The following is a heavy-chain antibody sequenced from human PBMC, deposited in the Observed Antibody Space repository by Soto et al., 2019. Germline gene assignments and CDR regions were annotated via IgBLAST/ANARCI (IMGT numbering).Heavy chain of an antibody. J-gene: IGHJ3*02. Sequence: QVQLLQSGAEVKKPGASVKISCKASGYTFTSYDISWVRQVPGQGLEWMGWISPYNGNTNYAQKLQGRVTMTTDTSTSTAYMDLRSLRSDDTAVYYCAVNSGGSTSDIWGQGTMVTVSS. D-gene: IGHD1-20*01. V-gene: IGHV1-18*01. CDR1: GYTFTSYD. CDR2: ISPYNGNT. CDR3: AVNSGGSTSDI.